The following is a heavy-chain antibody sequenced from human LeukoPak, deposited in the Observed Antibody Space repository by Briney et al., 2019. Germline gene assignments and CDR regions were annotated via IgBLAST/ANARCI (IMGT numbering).Heavy chain of an antibody. Sequence: PSETLSLTCTVSGGSISSSSYYWGWIRQPPGKGLDWIGSIYYGGSTYYNPSLKSRVTISVDTSKNQFSLKLSSVTAADTAVYYCARLSQYYYDSSGYYIDAFDIWGQGTMVTVSS. V-gene: IGHV4-39*01. D-gene: IGHD3-22*01. CDR2: IYYGGST. CDR1: GGSISSSSYY. CDR3: ARLSQYYYDSSGYYIDAFDI. J-gene: IGHJ3*02.